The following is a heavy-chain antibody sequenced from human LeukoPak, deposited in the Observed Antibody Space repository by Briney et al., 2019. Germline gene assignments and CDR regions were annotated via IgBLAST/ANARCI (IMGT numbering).Heavy chain of an antibody. D-gene: IGHD5-24*01. CDR2: IIQDGDVQ. CDR1: GFTFRRSW. Sequence: GGSLRLSCAGSGFTFRRSWMTWVRQAPGKGLEWVASIIQDGDVQHYLDSVKGRFTISRDNAKNSLYLQMNSLRAEDTAVYYCARGDGYNAFDYWGQGTLVTVSS. V-gene: IGHV3-7*01. CDR3: ARGDGYNAFDY. J-gene: IGHJ4*02.